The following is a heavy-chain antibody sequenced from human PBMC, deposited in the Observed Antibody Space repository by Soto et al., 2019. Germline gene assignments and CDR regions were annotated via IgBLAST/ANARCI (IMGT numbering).Heavy chain of an antibody. D-gene: IGHD1-26*01. CDR2: ISYDGSNK. Sequence: GGSLRLSCAASGFTLSSYGMHWVRQAPGKGLEWVAVISYDGSNKYYADSVKGRFTISRDNSKNTLYLQMNSLRAEDTAVYYCAKDVVVGATTGLGDYYYYYGMDVWGQGTTVTVSS. CDR1: GFTLSSYG. V-gene: IGHV3-30*18. CDR3: AKDVVVGATTGLGDYYYYYGMDV. J-gene: IGHJ6*02.